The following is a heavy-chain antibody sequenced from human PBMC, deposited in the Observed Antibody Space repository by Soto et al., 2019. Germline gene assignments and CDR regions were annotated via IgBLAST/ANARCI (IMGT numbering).Heavy chain of an antibody. Sequence: QVQLVESGGGVVQPGRSLRLSCAASGFTFSSYGMHWVRQAPGKGLEWVAVILYDGSNKYYADSVKGRFTISRDNSKNTLYLQINSLRGEDTAVYYCAKAPSSGWGYYFDYWGQGTLVTVSS. J-gene: IGHJ4*02. CDR1: GFTFSSYG. CDR3: AKAPSSGWGYYFDY. D-gene: IGHD6-19*01. V-gene: IGHV3-30*18. CDR2: ILYDGSNK.